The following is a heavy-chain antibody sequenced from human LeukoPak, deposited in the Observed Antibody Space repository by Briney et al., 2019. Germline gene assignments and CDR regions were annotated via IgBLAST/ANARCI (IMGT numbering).Heavy chain of an antibody. CDR3: ASTEWGGYYYYYMDV. D-gene: IGHD3-16*01. V-gene: IGHV4-34*01. CDR2: INHSGST. Sequence: SETLSLTCAVYGGSFSGYYWSWIRQPPGKGLEWIGEINHSGSTNYNPSLKSRVTISVDTSKNQFSLGLSSVTAADTAVYYCASTEWGGYYYYYMDVWGKGTTVTVSS. CDR1: GGSFSGYY. J-gene: IGHJ6*03.